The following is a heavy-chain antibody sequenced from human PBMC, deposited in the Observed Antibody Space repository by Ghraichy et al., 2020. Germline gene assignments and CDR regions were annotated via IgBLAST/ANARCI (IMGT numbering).Heavy chain of an antibody. J-gene: IGHJ5*02. CDR2: IYWDDDQ. CDR3: AHRELLTSSSYWFDA. D-gene: IGHD6-6*01. V-gene: IGHV2-5*02. CDR1: GFSIRSSGVG. Sequence: SGPTLVKPTQTLTLTCTLSGFSIRSSGVGVGWIRQPPGKALEWLGTIYWDDDQRYSPSLKRRLTVTKDTSKNQVVLTLTNVDPVDTATYYCAHRELLTSSSYWFDAWGQGTLVTVS.